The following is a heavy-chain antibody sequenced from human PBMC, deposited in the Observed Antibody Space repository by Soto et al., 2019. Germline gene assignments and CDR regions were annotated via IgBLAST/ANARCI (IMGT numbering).Heavy chain of an antibody. CDR3: AGERVQLERPVLWFDP. CDR2: ISSSGSTI. V-gene: IGHV3-11*01. J-gene: IGHJ5*02. D-gene: IGHD1-1*01. Sequence: GGSLRLSCAASGFTFSDYYMSWIRQAPGKGLEWVSYISSSGSTIYYADSVKGRFTISRDNAKNSLYLQMNSLRAEDTAVYYCAGERVQLERPVLWFDPWGQGTLVTVSS. CDR1: GFTFSDYY.